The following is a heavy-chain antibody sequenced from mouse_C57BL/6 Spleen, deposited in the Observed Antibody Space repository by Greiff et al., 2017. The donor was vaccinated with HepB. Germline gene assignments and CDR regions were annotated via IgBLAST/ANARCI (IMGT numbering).Heavy chain of an antibody. V-gene: IGHV5-17*01. Sequence: EVMLVESGGGLVKPGGSLKLSCAASGFTFSDYGMHWVRQAPEKGLEWVAYISSGSSTIYYADTVKGRFTISRDNAKNTLFLQMTSLRSEDTAMYYCARRYDYGGYFDVWGTGTTVTVSS. D-gene: IGHD2-4*01. J-gene: IGHJ1*03. CDR2: ISSGSSTI. CDR1: GFTFSDYG. CDR3: ARRYDYGGYFDV.